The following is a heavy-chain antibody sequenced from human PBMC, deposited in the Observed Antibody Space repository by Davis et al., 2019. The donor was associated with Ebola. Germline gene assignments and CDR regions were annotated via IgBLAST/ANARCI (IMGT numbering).Heavy chain of an antibody. CDR1: GYTFTSYG. V-gene: IGHV1-18*03. D-gene: IGHD4-17*01. CDR3: ARDWATTVTTANYFQH. J-gene: IGHJ1*01. Sequence: ASVKVSCKASGYTFTSYGISWVRQAPGQGLEWMGWISAYNGNTNYAQKLQGRVTMTTDTSTSTAYMELRSLRSDDMAVYYCARDWATTVTTANYFQHWGQGTLVTVSS. CDR2: ISAYNGNT.